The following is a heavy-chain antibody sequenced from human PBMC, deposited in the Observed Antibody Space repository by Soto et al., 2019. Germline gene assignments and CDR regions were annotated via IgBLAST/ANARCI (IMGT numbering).Heavy chain of an antibody. CDR1: GYRFTNYW. V-gene: IGHV5-51*01. D-gene: IGHD3-10*01. J-gene: IGHJ5*02. CDR2: IYPGDSDT. Sequence: EVQLVQSGAEVKKPGESLKISCKGSGYRFTNYWIGWVRQMPGKGLEWMGIIYPGDSDTKYSPSFQGQVTISADKSISTAYLQWSSLKASDTAMYYCARHDHYYGSGSYPWTRWFDPWGQGTLVTVSS. CDR3: ARHDHYYGSGSYPWTRWFDP.